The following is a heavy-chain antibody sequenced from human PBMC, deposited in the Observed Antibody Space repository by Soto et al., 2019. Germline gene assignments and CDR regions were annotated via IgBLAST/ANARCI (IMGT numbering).Heavy chain of an antibody. CDR3: ARDIYGDYDRS. CDR2: IIPILGIA. J-gene: IGHJ5*02. Sequence: QVQLVQSGAEVKKPGSSVKVSCKASGGTFSSYTISWVRQAPGQGLEWMGRIIPILGIANYAQKFQGRVTITADKSTSTAYMELSSLRYEDTAVYYCARDIYGDYDRSWGQGTLVTVSS. CDR1: GGTFSSYT. D-gene: IGHD4-17*01. V-gene: IGHV1-69*08.